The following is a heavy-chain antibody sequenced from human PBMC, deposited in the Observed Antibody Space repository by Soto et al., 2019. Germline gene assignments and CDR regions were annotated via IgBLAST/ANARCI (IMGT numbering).Heavy chain of an antibody. V-gene: IGHV3-30-3*01. Sequence: GSLRLSCAASGFTFSSYAMHWVRQVPGKGLEWVALISYDGSDKDYADSVKGRFTISRDNSRNTLFLQMNSLRAEDTAVYYCARDYYKYYDSSGYYRSPAYWGQGTLVTVSS. CDR3: ARDYYKYYDSSGYYRSPAY. CDR2: ISYDGSDK. J-gene: IGHJ4*02. CDR1: GFTFSSYA. D-gene: IGHD3-22*01.